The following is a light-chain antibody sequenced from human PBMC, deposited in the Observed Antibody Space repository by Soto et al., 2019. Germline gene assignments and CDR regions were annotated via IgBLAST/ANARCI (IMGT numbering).Light chain of an antibody. CDR3: QQSYSTPRT. J-gene: IGKJ1*01. CDR2: GAS. CDR1: QSLSTS. V-gene: IGKV1-39*01. Sequence: DIQMTQSPSSLSASVGDRVTITCRASQSLSTSLNWYQQKAGKAPKLLVYGASSLQSGVSSRFSGSGSWTDFTLTISSLQPEDFATYYCQQSYSTPRTFGQGTRVEI.